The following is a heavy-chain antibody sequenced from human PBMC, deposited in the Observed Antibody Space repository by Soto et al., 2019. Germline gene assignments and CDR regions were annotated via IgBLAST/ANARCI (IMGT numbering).Heavy chain of an antibody. CDR1: GFTFSSYS. CDR2: ISSSSSYI. Sequence: GGSLRLSCAASGFTFSSYSMNWVRQAPGKGLEWVSSISSSSSYIYYADSVKGRFTISRDNAKNSLYLQMNSLRAEDTAVYYCARGVTGVAGTTFDYWGQGTLVTVSS. V-gene: IGHV3-21*01. D-gene: IGHD6-19*01. CDR3: ARGVTGVAGTTFDY. J-gene: IGHJ4*02.